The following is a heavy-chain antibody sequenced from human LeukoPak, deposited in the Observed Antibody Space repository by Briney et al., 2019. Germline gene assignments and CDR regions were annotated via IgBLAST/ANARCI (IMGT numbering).Heavy chain of an antibody. CDR2: MNPNSGNT. CDR1: GYTFTSYD. D-gene: IGHD3-10*01. CDR3: ARGLTQLWFGEPTGFDP. J-gene: IGHJ5*02. Sequence: ASVKVSCKASGYTFTSYDINWVRQATGQGLEWMGWMNPNSGNTGYAQKFQGRVTMTRNTSISTAYMELSSLRSEDTAVYYCARGLTQLWFGEPTGFDPWGQGTLVTVSS. V-gene: IGHV1-8*01.